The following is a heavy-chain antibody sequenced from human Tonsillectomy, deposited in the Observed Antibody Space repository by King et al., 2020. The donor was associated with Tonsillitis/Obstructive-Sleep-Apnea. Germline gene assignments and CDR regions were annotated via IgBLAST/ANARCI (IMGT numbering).Heavy chain of an antibody. J-gene: IGHJ3*02. CDR1: GVTFRHYA. D-gene: IGHD5-24*01. CDR2: ISSDGYNK. CDR3: ARGEMATISPAFDI. Sequence: VRLVESGGGVVQPGRSRRLSCVASGVTFRHYAMHWVRQAPGKGLEWAALISSDGYNKYYVDSVKGRFTISRDNSKNTLYLQMNFLRPEDTAVYYCARGEMATISPAFDIWGQGTMVTVSS. V-gene: IGHV3-30*04.